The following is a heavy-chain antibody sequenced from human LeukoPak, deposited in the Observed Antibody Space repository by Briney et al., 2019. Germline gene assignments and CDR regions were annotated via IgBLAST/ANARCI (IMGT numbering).Heavy chain of an antibody. D-gene: IGHD3-16*01. V-gene: IGHV3-48*03. CDR2: ISSSGSTI. CDR1: GFTFSSYE. CDR3: ARGKRGFGDPYSYFDY. J-gene: IGHJ4*02. Sequence: GGSLRLSCAASGFTFSSYEMNWVRQAPGKGLEWVSYISSSGSTIYYADSVKGRFTISRDNAKNTLAMQLDSLTVEDTGVYYCARGKRGFGDPYSYFDYWGQGLLVTVSS.